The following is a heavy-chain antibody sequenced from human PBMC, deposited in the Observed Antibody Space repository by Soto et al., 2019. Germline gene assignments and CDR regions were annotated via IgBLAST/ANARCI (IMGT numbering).Heavy chain of an antibody. D-gene: IGHD5-12*01. J-gene: IGHJ4*02. CDR2: IYYSGST. Sequence: PSETLSLTCTVSGGSISSSSYYWGWIRQPPGKGLEWIGSIYYSGSTYYNPSLKSRVTISVDTSKNQFSLKLSSVTAADTAVYYCASSSTNYYFDYWGQGNLVTVSS. V-gene: IGHV4-39*01. CDR1: GGSISSSSYY. CDR3: ASSSTNYYFDY.